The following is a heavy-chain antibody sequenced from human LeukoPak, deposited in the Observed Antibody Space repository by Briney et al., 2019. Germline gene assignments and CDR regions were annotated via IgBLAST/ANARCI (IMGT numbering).Heavy chain of an antibody. D-gene: IGHD3-9*01. Sequence: GGSLRLSCAASGFTFSSYAMSWVRQAPGKGLEWVSAISGSGGSTYYADSVKGWFTISRDNSKNTLYLQMNSLRAEDTAVYYCAKGSYYDILTGPFDYWGQGTLVTVSS. CDR2: ISGSGGST. CDR3: AKGSYYDILTGPFDY. J-gene: IGHJ4*02. V-gene: IGHV3-23*01. CDR1: GFTFSSYA.